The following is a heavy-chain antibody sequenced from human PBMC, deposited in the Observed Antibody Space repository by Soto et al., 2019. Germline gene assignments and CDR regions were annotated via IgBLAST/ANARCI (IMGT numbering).Heavy chain of an antibody. Sequence: QVQLVESGGGVVQPGRSLRLSCAASGFTFSSYAMHWVRQAPGKGLEWVAVISYDGSNKYYADSVKGRFTISRDNSKYTLYLQMNSLRAEDTAVYYCARATSGWYKDAFDIWGQGTMVTVSS. CDR2: ISYDGSNK. V-gene: IGHV3-30-3*01. CDR3: ARATSGWYKDAFDI. D-gene: IGHD6-19*01. J-gene: IGHJ3*02. CDR1: GFTFSSYA.